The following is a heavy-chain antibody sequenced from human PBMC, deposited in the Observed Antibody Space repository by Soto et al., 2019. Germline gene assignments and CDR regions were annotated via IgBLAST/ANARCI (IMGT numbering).Heavy chain of an antibody. Sequence: GESLKISCKGSGYSFTSYWIGWVRQMPGKGLEWMGIIYPGDSDTRYSPSFQGQVTISADKSISTAYLQWSSLKASDTAMYYCARHNIGSGWYGGASTGPLKVYYYGMDVWGQGTTVTVSS. CDR1: GYSFTSYW. CDR2: IYPGDSDT. J-gene: IGHJ6*02. V-gene: IGHV5-51*01. CDR3: ARHNIGSGWYGGASTGPLKVYYYGMDV. D-gene: IGHD6-19*01.